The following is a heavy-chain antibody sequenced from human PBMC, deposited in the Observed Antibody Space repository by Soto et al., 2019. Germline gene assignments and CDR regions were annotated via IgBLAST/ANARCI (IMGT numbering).Heavy chain of an antibody. CDR3: ARVTIAAAGTYFDY. CDR2: IYYSGST. J-gene: IGHJ4*02. Sequence: SETLSFTCTVSGGSISSGDYYWSWIRQPPGKGLEWIGYIYYSGSTYYNPSLKSRVTISVDTSKNQFSLKLSSVTAADTAVYYCARVTIAAAGTYFDYWGQGTLVTVSS. D-gene: IGHD6-13*01. CDR1: GGSISSGDYY. V-gene: IGHV4-30-4*01.